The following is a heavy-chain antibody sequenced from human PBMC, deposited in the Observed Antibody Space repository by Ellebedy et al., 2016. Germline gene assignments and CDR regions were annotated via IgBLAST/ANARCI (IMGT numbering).Heavy chain of an antibody. CDR3: ARQAPFLNWVGAGHYYYYMDV. CDR1: GYDFTTNW. J-gene: IGHJ6*03. D-gene: IGHD3-3*02. CDR2: IYPGDSET. Sequence: GGSLRLSXKSSGYDFTTNWIAWVRRVPGKGLEWMGMIYPGDSETEYNPSFQGRITISADKSIATAFLQWTSLEASDTAMYYCARQAPFLNWVGAGHYYYYMDVWGRGTTVTVSS. V-gene: IGHV5-51*01.